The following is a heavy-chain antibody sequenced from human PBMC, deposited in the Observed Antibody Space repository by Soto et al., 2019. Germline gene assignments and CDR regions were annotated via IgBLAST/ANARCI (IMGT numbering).Heavy chain of an antibody. D-gene: IGHD1-26*01. CDR2: IIPILGIA. V-gene: IGHV1-69*02. Sequence: ASVKVSCKASGGTFSSYTISWVRQAPGQGLEWMGRIIPILGIANYAQKFQGRVTITADKSTSTAYMELRSLRSDDTAVYYCARGLIVGATVFDYWGQGTLVTVSS. CDR3: ARGLIVGATVFDY. J-gene: IGHJ4*02. CDR1: GGTFSSYT.